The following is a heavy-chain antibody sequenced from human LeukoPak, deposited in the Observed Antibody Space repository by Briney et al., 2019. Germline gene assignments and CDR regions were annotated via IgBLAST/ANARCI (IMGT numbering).Heavy chain of an antibody. J-gene: IGHJ4*02. D-gene: IGHD5-24*01. CDR3: ARFPRFRMATIYRYFDY. V-gene: IGHV4-38-2*02. Sequence: SETLSLTCTVSGYFIRSGFYWGWIRQPPGKGLEWIGEINHSGSTNYNPSLKSRVTISVDTSKNQFSLKLSSVTAADTAVYYCARFPRFRMATIYRYFDYWGQGTLVTVSS. CDR1: GYFIRSGFY. CDR2: INHSGST.